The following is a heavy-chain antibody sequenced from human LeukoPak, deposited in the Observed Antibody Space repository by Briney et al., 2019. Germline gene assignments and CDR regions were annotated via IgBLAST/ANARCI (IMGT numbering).Heavy chain of an antibody. CDR1: GFTFSSYW. CDR2: INSDGSST. CDR3: AKDQGRGLGSYSWGNFDY. Sequence: GGSLRLSCAASGFTFSSYWMHWVRQAPGKGLVWVSRINSDGSSTNYADSVKGRFTISRDNAKNTLYLQMNSLRAEDTAVYYCAKDQGRGLGSYSWGNFDYWGQGTLVTVSS. V-gene: IGHV3-74*01. J-gene: IGHJ4*02. D-gene: IGHD3-10*01.